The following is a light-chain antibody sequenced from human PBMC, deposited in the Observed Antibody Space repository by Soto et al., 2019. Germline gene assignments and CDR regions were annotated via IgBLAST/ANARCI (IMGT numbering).Light chain of an antibody. V-gene: IGKV3-20*01. J-gene: IGKJ3*01. CDR2: GAS. CDR3: HQYDNAPFT. CDR1: QSVSNSY. Sequence: EIVLTQSPGTLSLSPGERATLSCRASQSVSNSYVAWYQQKPGQAPRLLIYGASNRASGIPDRFSGSGSGADFTLTVSRLEPEDSAVYYCHQYDNAPFTFGPGTRVGIK.